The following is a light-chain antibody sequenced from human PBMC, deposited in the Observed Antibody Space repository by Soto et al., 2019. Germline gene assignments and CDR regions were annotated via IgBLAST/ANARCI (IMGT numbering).Light chain of an antibody. CDR3: SSYAGSNNWV. Sequence: QSALTQPPSASGSPGQSVTISCTGTSSDVADYNYVSWYQQYPGKAPKLMIYEVSKRPSGVPDRLSGSKSGNTASLTVSGLKAEDEADYYCSSYAGSNNWVFGGGTKLTVL. J-gene: IGLJ3*02. V-gene: IGLV2-8*01. CDR1: SSDVADYNY. CDR2: EVS.